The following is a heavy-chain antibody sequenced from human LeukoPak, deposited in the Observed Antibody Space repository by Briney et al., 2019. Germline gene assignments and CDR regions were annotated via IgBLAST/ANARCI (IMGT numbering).Heavy chain of an antibody. CDR2: IGGSGGTT. CDR3: SKDRGGTYGDYFDY. CDR1: GFTFSSHA. J-gene: IGHJ4*02. D-gene: IGHD4-17*01. Sequence: GGSLRLSCAASGFTFSSHAMTWVRQSPGRGLEWVSAIGGSGGTTYYADSVKGRFTISRDNSKNTLYLQMNSLRAEDTAVYYCSKDRGGTYGDYFDYWGQGTLVTVSS. V-gene: IGHV3-23*01.